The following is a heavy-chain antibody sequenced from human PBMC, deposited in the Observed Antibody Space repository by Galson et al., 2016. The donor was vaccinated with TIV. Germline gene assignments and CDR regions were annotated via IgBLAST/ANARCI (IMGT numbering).Heavy chain of an antibody. D-gene: IGHD3-16*01. CDR3: ARESGLGLGTC. Sequence: SLRLSCAVSGFTVRSNHMNWVRQAPGKGLEWVSVFFTGGTTKYADSVRGRFTIPRDNSKNALYLQMNSLRVEDTAMYYCARESGLGLGTCWGQGTLVIVSS. CDR2: FFTGGTT. CDR1: GFTVRSNH. V-gene: IGHV3-53*05. J-gene: IGHJ4*02.